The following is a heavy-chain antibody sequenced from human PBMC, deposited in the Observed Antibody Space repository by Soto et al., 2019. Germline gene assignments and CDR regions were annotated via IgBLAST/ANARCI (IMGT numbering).Heavy chain of an antibody. V-gene: IGHV1-69*01. CDR3: ARESNYYDSSGYYYFDY. D-gene: IGHD3-22*01. CDR1: GGTFSSYA. Sequence: QVQLVQSGAEVKKPGSSVKVSCKASGGTFSSYAISWVRQAPGQGLEWMGGIIPIFGTANYAQKFQGRVTITADESTSTAYMELSRLRSEDTAVYYCARESNYYDSSGYYYFDYWGQGTLVTVSS. J-gene: IGHJ4*02. CDR2: IIPIFGTA.